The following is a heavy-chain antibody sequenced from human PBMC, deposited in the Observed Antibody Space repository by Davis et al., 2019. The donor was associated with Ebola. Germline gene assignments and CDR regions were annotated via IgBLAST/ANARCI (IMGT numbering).Heavy chain of an antibody. CDR1: GFIFSSYV. Sequence: PGGSLRLSCAASGFIFSSYVMNWVRQAPGKGLEWVSSISSSDTFIYYADSVRGRFTVSRDNAKNSLYLQMNSLRAEDTAVYYCARSPLGTAGPFDFWGQGTLVTVSS. D-gene: IGHD6-13*01. CDR3: ARSPLGTAGPFDF. V-gene: IGHV3-21*06. J-gene: IGHJ4*02. CDR2: ISSSDTFI.